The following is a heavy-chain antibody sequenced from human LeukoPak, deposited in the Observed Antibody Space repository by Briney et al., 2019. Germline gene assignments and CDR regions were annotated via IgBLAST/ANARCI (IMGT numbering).Heavy chain of an antibody. V-gene: IGHV1-46*01. CDR2: INPSGGST. J-gene: IGHJ5*02. D-gene: IGHD6-19*01. CDR1: GYTFTSYY. CDR3: ASSSGWRNWFDP. Sequence: ASVKVSCKASGYTFTSYYMHWVRQAPGQGLEWMGIINPSGGSTSYAQKFQGRVTMTRDTSTGTVYMELSSLRSEDTAVYYCASSSGWRNWFDPWGQGTLVTVSS.